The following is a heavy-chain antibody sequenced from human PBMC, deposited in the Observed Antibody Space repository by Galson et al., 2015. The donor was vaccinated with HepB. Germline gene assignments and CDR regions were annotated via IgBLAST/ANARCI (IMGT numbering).Heavy chain of an antibody. CDR2: INPSDSGGADT. V-gene: IGHV5-51*03. Sequence: QSGAEVKKPGESLKISCKGSGYSFATYWVVWVRQMPGKGLEWMGIINPSDSGGADTRYSPSLQGQVTISVDKSIDTAYLQWSSLTASDTAMYYCAILRRSGYPFDYWGQGTLVTVSS. CDR3: AILRRSGYPFDY. J-gene: IGHJ4*02. D-gene: IGHD3-22*01. CDR1: GYSFATYW.